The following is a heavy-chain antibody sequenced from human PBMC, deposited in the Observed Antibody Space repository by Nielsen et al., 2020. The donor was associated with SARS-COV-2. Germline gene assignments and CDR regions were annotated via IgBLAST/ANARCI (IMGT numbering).Heavy chain of an antibody. Sequence: GGSLRLSCKGSGYSFPTYWIGWVRQMPGKGLEWMGIIYPGYSDTRYSPSFQGQVTISADKSISTAYLQWSSLKASDTAKYYCARHTRSSSSFYYYYYMDVWGKGTTVTVSS. CDR1: GYSFPTYW. CDR2: IYPGYSDT. CDR3: ARHTRSSSSFYYYYYMDV. D-gene: IGHD6-6*01. J-gene: IGHJ6*03. V-gene: IGHV5-51*01.